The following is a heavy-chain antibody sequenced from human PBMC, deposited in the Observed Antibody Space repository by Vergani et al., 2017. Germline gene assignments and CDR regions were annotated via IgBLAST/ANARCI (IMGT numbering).Heavy chain of an antibody. CDR1: GGSITNYY. V-gene: IGHV4-4*07. CDR3: TRQPQEGASGPPSVPT. CDR2: VSVSGST. J-gene: IGHJ4*02. Sequence: QVPLQESGPGLVNPSETLSLTCSVSGGSITNYYWSWIRQAAGKGLECIGRVSVSGSTDSNASLRSRVTMSIDTSTNQFSLKVTSVTAADTAVYYCTRQPQEGASGPPSVPTWGQGISVIVSS. D-gene: IGHD5-12*01.